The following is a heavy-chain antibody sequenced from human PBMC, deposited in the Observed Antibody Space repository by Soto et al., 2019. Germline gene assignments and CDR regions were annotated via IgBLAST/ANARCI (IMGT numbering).Heavy chain of an antibody. J-gene: IGHJ6*02. Sequence: GGSLRLSCEASGFTFTKYGMHWVRQAPGKGLEWVAVISYDGNKEYFADSVKGRFTISSDNARNKLYLQMNSLRGDDTAVYYCVKDSFTNYSPYYYYAMDVWGQGTTVTVSS. CDR1: GFTFTKYG. D-gene: IGHD4-4*01. CDR3: VKDSFTNYSPYYYYAMDV. CDR2: ISYDGNKE. V-gene: IGHV3-30*18.